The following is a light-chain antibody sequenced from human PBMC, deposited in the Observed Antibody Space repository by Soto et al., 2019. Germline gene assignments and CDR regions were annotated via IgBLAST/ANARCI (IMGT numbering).Light chain of an antibody. J-gene: IGLJ2*01. Sequence: QSVLTQPPSVSGTPRHRVFISCTGTSSNLGADYDVQWYQQLPGTAPKLLIFGNNVRPSGVPDRFSGSKSGTSASLAITGLQAEDEAVYYCQSFDASLTTSIFGAGTKLTVL. CDR1: SSNLGADYD. CDR3: QSFDASLTTSI. CDR2: GNN. V-gene: IGLV1-40*01.